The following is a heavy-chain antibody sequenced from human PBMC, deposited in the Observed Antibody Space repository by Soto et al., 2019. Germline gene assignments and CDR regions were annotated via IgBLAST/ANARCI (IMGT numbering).Heavy chain of an antibody. J-gene: IGHJ4*02. CDR1: GFSLTTSGVG. CDR3: AHRVLRTVFGLVTTTAIYFDF. CDR2: IYWDDDK. D-gene: IGHD3-3*01. Sequence: QITLKESGPTVVKPTETLTLTCTFSGFSLTTSGVGVGWVRQSPGKAPEWLALIYWDDDKRYSTSLNSRLIITKDYSKNQVVLTLANVDPADTATYYCAHRVLRTVFGLVTTTAIYFDFWGPGTPVVVSS. V-gene: IGHV2-5*02.